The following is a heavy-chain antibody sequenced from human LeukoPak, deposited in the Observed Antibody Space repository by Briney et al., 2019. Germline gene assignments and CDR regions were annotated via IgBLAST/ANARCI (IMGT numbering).Heavy chain of an antibody. CDR2: IYHSGSGST. Sequence: NPSETLSLTCTVSGGSISSGGHSWSWIRQPPGKGLEWIGYIYHSGSGSTYYNPSLKSRVTISIDKSKNQFSLKVSSVTAADTAVYYCASFYMKSYFDYWGQGTLVTVSS. CDR3: ASFYMKSYFDY. V-gene: IGHV4-30-2*01. J-gene: IGHJ4*02. CDR1: GGSISSGGHS. D-gene: IGHD2/OR15-2a*01.